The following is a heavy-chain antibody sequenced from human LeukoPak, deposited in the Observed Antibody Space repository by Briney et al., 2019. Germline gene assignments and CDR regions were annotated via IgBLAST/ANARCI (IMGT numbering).Heavy chain of an antibody. D-gene: IGHD3-22*01. CDR2: IGSAGDT. Sequence: GGFLRLSCAASGFPFRSFDVHWVRQATGKGLEWVSTIGSAGDTYYSGSVKGRFTISRENAKNSLYLQMNSLRAGDTAVYYCAGARLLDYWGQGTLVTVSS. CDR3: AGARLLDY. J-gene: IGHJ4*02. V-gene: IGHV3-13*01. CDR1: GFPFRSFD.